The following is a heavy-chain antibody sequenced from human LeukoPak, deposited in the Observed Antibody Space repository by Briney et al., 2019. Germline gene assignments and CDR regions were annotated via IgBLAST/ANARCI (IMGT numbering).Heavy chain of an antibody. CDR3: ARATSYYDILTGYPDYGMDV. J-gene: IGHJ6*02. D-gene: IGHD3-9*01. CDR1: GYTFTSYA. Sequence: ASVKVSYKASGYTFTSYAMNWVRQAPGQGLEWMGWINTNTGNPTYAQGFTGQFVFSLDTSVSTAYLQISSLKAEDTAVYYCARATSYYDILTGYPDYGMDVWGQGTTVTVSS. V-gene: IGHV7-4-1*02. CDR2: INTNTGNP.